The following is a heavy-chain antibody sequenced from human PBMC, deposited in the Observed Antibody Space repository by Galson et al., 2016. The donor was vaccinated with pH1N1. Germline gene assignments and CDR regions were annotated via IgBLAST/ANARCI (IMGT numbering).Heavy chain of an antibody. V-gene: IGHV1-69*13. CDR1: GGAFITHT. CDR3: ARSFSGSDRNFYSGMDV. Sequence: SVKVSCKAPGGAFITHTISWVRQAPGQGLEWMGGISPFFGTPNYAQKFQGRVTITADESTSTAYMQLSSLRSEDTALYYCARSFSGSDRNFYSGMDVRGQGTAVTVPS. CDR2: ISPFFGTP. J-gene: IGHJ6*02. D-gene: IGHD5-12*01.